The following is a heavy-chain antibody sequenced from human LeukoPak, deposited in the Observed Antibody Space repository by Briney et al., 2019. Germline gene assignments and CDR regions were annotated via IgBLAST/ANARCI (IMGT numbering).Heavy chain of an antibody. V-gene: IGHV1-2*04. J-gene: IGHJ4*02. D-gene: IGHD2-15*01. Sequence: ASVKVSCKASGYTFTGYYMHWVRQAPGQGLEWMGWINPNSGGTNYAQKFQGWVTMTRDTSISTAYMELSRLRSDDTAVYYCAREGYCSGGGCDGIFDYWGQGTLVTVSS. CDR1: GYTFTGYY. CDR3: AREGYCSGGGCDGIFDY. CDR2: INPNSGGT.